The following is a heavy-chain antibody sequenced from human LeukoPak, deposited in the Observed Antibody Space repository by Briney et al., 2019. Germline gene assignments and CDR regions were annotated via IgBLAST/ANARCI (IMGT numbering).Heavy chain of an antibody. V-gene: IGHV3-7*01. Sequence: GGSLRLSCAASGFTFSRYWMSWVRQAPGKGLEWVANIKQDGSEKYYVDSVKGRFTISRDNAKNSLYLQMNSLRAEDTAMYYCARDGRTTTPYLDSWGQGTLVTVSS. CDR2: IKQDGSEK. J-gene: IGHJ4*02. D-gene: IGHD4-17*01. CDR3: ARDGRTTTPYLDS. CDR1: GFTFSRYW.